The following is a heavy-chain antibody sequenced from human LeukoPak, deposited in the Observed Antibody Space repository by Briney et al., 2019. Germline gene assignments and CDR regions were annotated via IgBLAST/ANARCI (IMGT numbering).Heavy chain of an antibody. CDR2: ISYDGSNK. D-gene: IGHD6-19*01. CDR3: AEDGGWLYGMDV. V-gene: IGHV3-30*18. J-gene: IGHJ6*02. CDR1: GFTFSSYG. Sequence: GGSLRLSCAASGFTFSSYGMPWVRQAPGKGLEWVAVISYDGSNKYYADSVKGRFTISRDNSKNTLYLQMNSLRAEDTAVYYCAEDGGWLYGMDVWGQGTTVTVSS.